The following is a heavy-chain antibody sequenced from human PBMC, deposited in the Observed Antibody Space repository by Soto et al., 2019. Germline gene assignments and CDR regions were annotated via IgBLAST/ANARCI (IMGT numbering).Heavy chain of an antibody. CDR2: IIPIFGTA. CDR3: ARDPRTTYYYLAFDI. CDR1: GGTFSSYA. J-gene: IGHJ3*02. Sequence: SVKVSCKASGGTFSSYAISWVRQAPGQGLEWMGGIIPIFGTANYAQKFQGRVTITADESTSTAYMELSSLRSEDTAVYYCARDPRTTYYYLAFDIWGQGTMVTVSS. D-gene: IGHD3-10*01. V-gene: IGHV1-69*13.